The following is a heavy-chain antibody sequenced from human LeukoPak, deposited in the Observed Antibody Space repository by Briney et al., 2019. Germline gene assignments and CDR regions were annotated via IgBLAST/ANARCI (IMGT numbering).Heavy chain of an antibody. CDR2: IYWDDDK. J-gene: IGHJ3*02. V-gene: IGHV2-5*02. CDR1: GFSLSTSGVG. Sequence: SGPTLVNPTQTLTLTCTFSGFSLSTSGVGVGWIRQPPGKALEWLALIYWDDDKRYSPSLKSRLTITKDTSKNQVVLTVTNMDPVDTATCYCAHSRAGIAANAFDIWGQGTMVTVSS. D-gene: IGHD6-13*01. CDR3: AHSRAGIAANAFDI.